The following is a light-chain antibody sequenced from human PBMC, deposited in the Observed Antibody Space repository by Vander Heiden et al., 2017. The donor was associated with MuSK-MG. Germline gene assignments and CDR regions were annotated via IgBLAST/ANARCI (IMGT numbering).Light chain of an antibody. Sequence: DIQMTQSPSSLSASVGDRVTITCRASQDIRSYLGWYQQKPGTAPKRLIFVASTLQGGVPSRFSGSRSGTEFTLTISSLQPEDFATYYCRQHNNSPWTFGQGTKVXIK. J-gene: IGKJ1*01. CDR2: VAS. CDR1: QDIRSY. V-gene: IGKV1-17*01. CDR3: RQHNNSPWT.